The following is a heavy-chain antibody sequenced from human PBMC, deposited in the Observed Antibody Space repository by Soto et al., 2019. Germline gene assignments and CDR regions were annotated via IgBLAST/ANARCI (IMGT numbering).Heavy chain of an antibody. V-gene: IGHV4-59*08. J-gene: IGHJ5*02. CDR2: IYYSGST. D-gene: IGHD6-19*01. CDR3: ARLAIAGYSSGWYHL. Sequence: SETLSLTCTVSGGSISSYYWSWIRQPPGKGLEWIGYIYYSGSTNYNPSLKSRVTISVDTSKNQFSLKLSSVTAADTAVYYCARLAIAGYSSGWYHLWGQGILVTVSS. CDR1: GGSISSYY.